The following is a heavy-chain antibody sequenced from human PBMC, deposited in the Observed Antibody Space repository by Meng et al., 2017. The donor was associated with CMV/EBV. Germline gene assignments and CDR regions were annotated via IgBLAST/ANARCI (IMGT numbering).Heavy chain of an antibody. CDR3: ARGGIAVAGTYDY. CDR1: GYTFTGYY. V-gene: IGHV1-2*02. D-gene: IGHD6-19*01. CDR2: INPNSGGT. Sequence: ASVKVSCKASGYTFTGYYMHWVRQAPGQGLEWMGWINPNSGGTNYAQKFQGRVTVTRDTSISTAYMELSRLRSDDTAVYYCARGGIAVAGTYDYWGQGTLVTVSS. J-gene: IGHJ4*02.